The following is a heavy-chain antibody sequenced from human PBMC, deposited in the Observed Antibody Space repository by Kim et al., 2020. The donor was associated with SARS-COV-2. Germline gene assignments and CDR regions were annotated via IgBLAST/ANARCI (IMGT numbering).Heavy chain of an antibody. CDR1: GFPFSNLA. CDR2: ISNSGDTT. V-gene: IGHV3-23*01. CDR3: AKDRWRGAYSSSRLDY. J-gene: IGHJ4*02. D-gene: IGHD6-6*01. Sequence: GGSLRLSCAASGFPFSNLAMSWVRQAPGKGLEWVSSISNSGDTTYYAASVKGRFIISKDASKNTLYLVMNSLRAEDTAVYYGAKDRWRGAYSSSRLDYWGQGALVTVSS.